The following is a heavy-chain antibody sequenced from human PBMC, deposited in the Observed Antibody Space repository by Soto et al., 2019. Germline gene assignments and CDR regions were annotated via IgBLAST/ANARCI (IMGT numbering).Heavy chain of an antibody. D-gene: IGHD4-17*01. CDR2: INAGNGNT. CDR3: ARVDYGDPRDYYYYGMDV. CDR1: GYTFTSYA. J-gene: IGHJ6*02. V-gene: IGHV1-3*01. Sequence: VSVKVSCKASGYTFTSYAMHWVRQAPGQRLEWMGWINAGNGNTKYSQKFQGRVTITRDTSASTAYMELSSLRSEDTAVYYCARVDYGDPRDYYYYGMDVWGQGTTVTVSS.